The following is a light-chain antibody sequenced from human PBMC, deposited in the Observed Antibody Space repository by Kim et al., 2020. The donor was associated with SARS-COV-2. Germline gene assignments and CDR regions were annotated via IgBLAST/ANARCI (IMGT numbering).Light chain of an antibody. V-gene: IGLV3-1*01. CDR1: KLGTTD. CDR2: PRV. CDR3: PAWYRTPRI. J-gene: IGLJ1*01. Sequence: SYELTQPPSVSVSPGQTASITCFGDKLGTTDVSWSHPSPGQSPVLVIYPRVKRPSGIPERFSASTSGHPATLPLSGPQPPAEADYYCPAWYRTPRIFG.